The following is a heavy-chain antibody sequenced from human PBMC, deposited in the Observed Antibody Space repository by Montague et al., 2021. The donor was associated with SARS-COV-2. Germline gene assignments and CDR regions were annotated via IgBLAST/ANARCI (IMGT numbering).Heavy chain of an antibody. V-gene: IGHV4-39*01. CDR1: GGPISGSSDY. J-gene: IGHJ4*02. D-gene: IGHD5-18*01. Sequence: SETLSLTCTVTGGPISGSSDYWSWIRQSPGKGLEWIASVYYSGNTYYSPSLKSRLTISVDTSKNQFSLKLNSVTAADTAVYYCARREYSYGWGDWGQGTLVTVSS. CDR2: VYYSGNT. CDR3: ARREYSYGWGD.